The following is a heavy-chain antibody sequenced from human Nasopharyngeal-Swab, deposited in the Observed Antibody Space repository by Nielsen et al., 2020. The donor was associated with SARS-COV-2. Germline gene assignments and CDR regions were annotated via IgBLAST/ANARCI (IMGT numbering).Heavy chain of an antibody. V-gene: IGHV3-9*01. J-gene: IGHJ4*02. D-gene: IGHD3-10*01. CDR2: ISWNSGSI. Sequence: SLKISCAASGFTFDDYAMHWVRQAPGKGLEWVSGISWNSGSISYADSVKGRFTISRDNAKNSLYLQMNSLRAEDTALYYCAKGGDYYGSGSNFDYWGQGTLVTVSS. CDR3: AKGGDYYGSGSNFDY. CDR1: GFTFDDYA.